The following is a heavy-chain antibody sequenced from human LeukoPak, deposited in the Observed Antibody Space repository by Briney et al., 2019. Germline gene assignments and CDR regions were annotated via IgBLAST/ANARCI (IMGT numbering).Heavy chain of an antibody. Sequence: GGSLRLSCAASGLTFSDHYMIWIRQAPGKGLEWVSYISSSGSYTNYADSVKGRVTISRDNAKNSLYLQMNSLRAEDTAVYYCARDRAGGSGSYSDYWGQGTLVTVSS. CDR3: ARDRAGGSGSYSDY. CDR2: ISSSGSYT. V-gene: IGHV3-11*06. CDR1: GLTFSDHY. J-gene: IGHJ4*02. D-gene: IGHD1-26*01.